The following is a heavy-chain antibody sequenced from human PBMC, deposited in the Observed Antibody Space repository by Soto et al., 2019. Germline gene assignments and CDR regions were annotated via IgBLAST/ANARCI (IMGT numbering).Heavy chain of an antibody. Sequence: PSETLSLTCTVSGGSISNYYWSWIRQPPGKGLEWIGYIHSSGSTNYNPSLKSRGTISVDTSKNQFSLKLNSVTAADTAVYYCARVGYYYDTPGPYYGMDVWGQGTTVTVS. CDR3: ARVGYYYDTPGPYYGMDV. V-gene: IGHV4-59*01. CDR2: IHSSGST. CDR1: GGSISNYY. D-gene: IGHD3-22*01. J-gene: IGHJ6*02.